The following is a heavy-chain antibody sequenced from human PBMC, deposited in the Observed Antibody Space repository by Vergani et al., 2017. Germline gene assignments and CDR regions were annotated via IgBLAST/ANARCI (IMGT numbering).Heavy chain of an antibody. D-gene: IGHD3-22*01. CDR2: INPSGGST. V-gene: IGHV1-46*03. CDR3: TRGWYYDSIAYWAY. CDR1: GYTFTSYY. J-gene: IGHJ4*02. Sequence: QVQLVQSGAEVKKPGASVQVSCKASGYTFTSYYMHWVRQAPGQGLEWRGIINPSGGSTSYAQKFQCRVTMTRDTSTSTVYMDLSSLRSDDTAGYYCTRGWYYDSIAYWAYWGQGTLVTVSS.